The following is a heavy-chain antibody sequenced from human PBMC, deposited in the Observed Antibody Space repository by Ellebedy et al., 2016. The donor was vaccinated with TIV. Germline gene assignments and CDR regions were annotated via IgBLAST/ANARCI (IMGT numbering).Heavy chain of an antibody. J-gene: IGHJ4*02. D-gene: IGHD3-9*01. CDR3: AKDSYYDISGPEFDY. V-gene: IGHV3-23*01. CDR1: GFTFSSYA. Sequence: GGSLRLXXAASGFTFSSYAMSWVRQAPGKGLEWVSAISGSGGSTYYADSVKGRFTISRDNSKNTLYLQMNSLRAEDTAVYYCAKDSYYDISGPEFDYWGQGTLVTVSS. CDR2: ISGSGGST.